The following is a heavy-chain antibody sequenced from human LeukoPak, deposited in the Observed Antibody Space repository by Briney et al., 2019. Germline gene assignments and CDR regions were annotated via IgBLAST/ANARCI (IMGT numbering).Heavy chain of an antibody. Sequence: PSETLSLTCTVSGGSISSSSYYWGWIRQPPGKGLEWIGSIYYSGSTYYNPSLKSRVTISVDTSKNQFSLKLSSVTAADTAVYYCARRGEYSSSDPVDYWGQGTLVTVSS. CDR2: IYYSGST. J-gene: IGHJ4*02. CDR3: ARRGEYSSSDPVDY. CDR1: GGSISSSSYY. V-gene: IGHV4-39*01. D-gene: IGHD6-6*01.